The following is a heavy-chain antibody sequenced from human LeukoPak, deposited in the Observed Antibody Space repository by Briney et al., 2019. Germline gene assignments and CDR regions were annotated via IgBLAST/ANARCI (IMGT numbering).Heavy chain of an antibody. CDR1: GGSITGYY. CDR3: AREEFLHEIDSSGYFVY. D-gene: IGHD3-22*01. J-gene: IGHJ4*02. V-gene: IGHV4-4*07. Sequence: KPSETLSLTCTVSGGSITGYYWNWIRQPAGQGLEWVGRVYFSGVSNYNPSLTRRVTMSVDTSKNQFSLKLTSLTAADTAVYYCAREEFLHEIDSSGYFVYWGQGTLVTVSS. CDR2: VYFSGVS.